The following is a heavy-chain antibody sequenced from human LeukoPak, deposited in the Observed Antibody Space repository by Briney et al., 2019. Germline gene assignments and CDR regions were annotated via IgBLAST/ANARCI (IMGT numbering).Heavy chain of an antibody. CDR2: IKTDGTTT. D-gene: IGHD2-15*01. CDR3: TRDYCAGGSCFSGPGY. CDR1: GFTFSSYW. Sequence: GGSLRLSCAASGFTFSSYWMYWVRRVPGKGLVWVSRIKTDGTTTNYADSVQGRFTVSRDNAKSTLYLQMNSLRAEDTAVYFCTRDYCAGGSCFSGPGYWGQGTLVTVSS. V-gene: IGHV3-74*01. J-gene: IGHJ4*02.